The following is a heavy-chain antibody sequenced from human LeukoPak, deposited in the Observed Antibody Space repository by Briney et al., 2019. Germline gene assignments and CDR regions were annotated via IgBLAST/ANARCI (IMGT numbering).Heavy chain of an antibody. CDR2: INPNSGGT. Sequence: ASVKVSCKASGYTFTSYDINWVRQAPGQGLEWMGWINPNSGGTNYAQKFQGRVTMTRDTSISTAYMELSRLRSDDTAVYYCARAISSGWYYYFDYWGQGTLVTVSS. CDR1: GYTFTSYD. J-gene: IGHJ4*02. D-gene: IGHD6-19*01. CDR3: ARAISSGWYYYFDY. V-gene: IGHV1-2*02.